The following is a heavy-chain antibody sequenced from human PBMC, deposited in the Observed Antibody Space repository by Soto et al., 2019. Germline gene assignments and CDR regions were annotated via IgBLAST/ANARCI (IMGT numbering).Heavy chain of an antibody. CDR2: SRNKPNSYTT. J-gene: IGHJ6*03. CDR3: ARCGAAVGPYYYYYMDV. D-gene: IGHD6-13*01. V-gene: IGHV3-72*01. CDR1: GFTFSDHY. Sequence: GGSLRLSCATSGFTFSDHYMDWVRQAPGKGLEWVGRSRNKPNSYTTEYAASVKDRFTISRDDSQNSVYLQMNSVQTEDTAVYYCARCGAAVGPYYYYYMDVWGKGTTVTVSS.